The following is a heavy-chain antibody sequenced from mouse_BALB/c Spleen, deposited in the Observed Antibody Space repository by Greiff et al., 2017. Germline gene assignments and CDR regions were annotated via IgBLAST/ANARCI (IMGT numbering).Heavy chain of an antibody. V-gene: IGHV14-3*02. J-gene: IGHJ4*01. CDR2: IDPANGNT. CDR1: GFNIKDTY. CDR3: AISRYAFDAMDY. D-gene: IGHD2-14*01. Sequence: EVQGVESGAELVKPGASVKLSCTASGFNIKDTYMHWVKQRPEQGLEWIGRIDPANGNTKYDPKFQGKATITADTSSNTAYLQLSSLTSEDTAVYYCAISRYAFDAMDYWGQGTSVTVSS.